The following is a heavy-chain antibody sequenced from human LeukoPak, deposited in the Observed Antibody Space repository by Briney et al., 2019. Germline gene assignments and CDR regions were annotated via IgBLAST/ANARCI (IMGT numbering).Heavy chain of an antibody. CDR1: GVSISSGSYY. D-gene: IGHD2-2*01. J-gene: IGHJ4*02. CDR2: LYSSGST. Sequence: SETLSLTCTVSGVSISSGSYYWGWIRQPPGKGLEWIGNLYSSGSTYYNPSLKSRVAISVDTSKNQFSLKLTSVTAADTAVYYCARLGYCTTTSCPPLDYWGQGTLVTVS. CDR3: ARLGYCTTTSCPPLDY. V-gene: IGHV4-39*01.